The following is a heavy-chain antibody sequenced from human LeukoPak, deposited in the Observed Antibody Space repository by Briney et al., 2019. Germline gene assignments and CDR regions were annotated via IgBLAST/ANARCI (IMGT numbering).Heavy chain of an antibody. CDR3: AREGGPYRPLDY. J-gene: IGHJ4*02. CDR2: VNLQGST. CDR1: GGSISNTNW. V-gene: IGHV4-4*02. Sequence: SETLSLTCGVSGGSISNTNWWTWFRQPPGKGLEWIGEVNLQGSTNYNPSLKRRVAISVDKSENHISLKLTSVTAADTAVYYCAREGGPYRPLDYSGQGTLVTVAS.